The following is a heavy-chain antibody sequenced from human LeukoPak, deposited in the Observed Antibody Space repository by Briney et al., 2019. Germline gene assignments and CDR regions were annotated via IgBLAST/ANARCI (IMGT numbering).Heavy chain of an antibody. CDR3: AKDWSTTNDAFDI. J-gene: IGHJ3*02. CDR2: ISGSGGST. CDR1: GFTFSSYG. D-gene: IGHD3-3*01. V-gene: IGHV3-23*01. Sequence: GSLRLSCAASGFTFSSYGMSWVRQAPGKGLEWVSTISGSGGSTYYADSVKGRFTISRDNSKNTLYLQMSTLRAEDTAVYYCAKDWSTTNDAFDIWGQGTMVTVSS.